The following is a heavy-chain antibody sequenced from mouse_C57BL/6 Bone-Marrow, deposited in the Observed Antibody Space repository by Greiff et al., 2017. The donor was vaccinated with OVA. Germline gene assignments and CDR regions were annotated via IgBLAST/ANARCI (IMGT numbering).Heavy chain of an antibody. CDR1: GFTFSDFY. CDR2: SRNKANDYTT. V-gene: IGHV7-1*01. J-gene: IGHJ1*03. CDR3: ARDALSSSYWYFDV. Sequence: EVKLVESGGGLVQSGRSLRLSCATSGFTFSDFYMEWVRQAPGKGLEWIAASRNKANDYTTEYSASVKGRFIVSRDTSQSILYLQMNALRAEDTAIYYCARDALSSSYWYFDVWGTGTTVTVSS. D-gene: IGHD1-1*01.